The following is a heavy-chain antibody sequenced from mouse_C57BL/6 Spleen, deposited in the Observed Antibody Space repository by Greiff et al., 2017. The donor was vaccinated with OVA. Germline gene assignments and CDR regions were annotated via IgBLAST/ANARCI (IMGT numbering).Heavy chain of an antibody. CDR1: GFTFSSYG. J-gene: IGHJ4*01. V-gene: IGHV5-6*02. Sequence: EVKLVESGGDLVKPGGSLKLSRAASGFTFSSYGMSWVRQTPDKRLEWVATISSGGSYTYYPDSVKGRFTISRDNAKNTLYLQMSSLKSEDTAMYYCARHYDYDGYAMDYWGQGTSVTVSS. CDR3: ARHYDYDGYAMDY. D-gene: IGHD2-4*01. CDR2: ISSGGSYT.